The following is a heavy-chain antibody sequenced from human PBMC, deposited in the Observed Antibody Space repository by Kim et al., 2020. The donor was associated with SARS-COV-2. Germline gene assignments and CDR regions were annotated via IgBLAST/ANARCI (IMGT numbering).Heavy chain of an antibody. V-gene: IGHV3-33*01. CDR1: GFTFSSYG. Sequence: GGSLRLSCAASGFTFSSYGMHWVRQAPGKGLEWVAVIWYDGSNKYYADSVKGRFTISRDNSKNTLYLQMNSLRAEDTAVYYCAREYTIFGAGGLDLWGRGTLVTVSS. CDR3: AREYTIFGAGGLDL. J-gene: IGHJ2*01. CDR2: IWYDGSNK. D-gene: IGHD3-3*01.